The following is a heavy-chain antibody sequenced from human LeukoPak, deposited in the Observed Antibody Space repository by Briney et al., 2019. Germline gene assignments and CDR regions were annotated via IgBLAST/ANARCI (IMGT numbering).Heavy chain of an antibody. CDR3: ARVGSMIRGVLNWFDP. J-gene: IGHJ5*02. V-gene: IGHV4-30-2*01. Sequence: SQTLSLTCAVSGGSISSGGYSWSWIRQPPGKGLEWIGSTYHSGSTYYNPSLKSRVTISVDRSKNQFSLKLSSVTAADTAVYYCARVGSMIRGVLNWFDPWGQGTLVTVSS. CDR2: TYHSGST. D-gene: IGHD3-10*01. CDR1: GGSISSGGYS.